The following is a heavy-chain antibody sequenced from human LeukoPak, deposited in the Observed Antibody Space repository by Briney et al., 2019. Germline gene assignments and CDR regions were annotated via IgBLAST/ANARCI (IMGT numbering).Heavy chain of an antibody. V-gene: IGHV4-39*07. CDR2: IYYSGGA. CDR1: GGSISSNGHY. CDR3: ARAPYNTQYNYYYALDV. D-gene: IGHD1-14*01. J-gene: IGHJ6*02. Sequence: PSETLSLTCSVSGGSISSNGHYWVWVRQPPGERMEWIGTIYYSGGADYNPSLESRLTMSVDTSKNQFSLKLKSVTAADTAVYYCARAPYNTQYNYYYALDVWGQGTTVTVSS.